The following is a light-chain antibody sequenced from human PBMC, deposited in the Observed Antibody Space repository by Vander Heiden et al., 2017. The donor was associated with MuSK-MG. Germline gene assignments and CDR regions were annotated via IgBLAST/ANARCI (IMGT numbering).Light chain of an antibody. V-gene: IGKV4-1*01. CDR2: WAS. CDR3: QQYESNLPIT. J-gene: IGKJ5*01. Sequence: DIVMTQSPDSLAVSLGVRATINCKSSQSVLYSSNNKNYLAWYKQKPGQPPKLLIYWASTREAGVPDRFSGSGYGTDFTLTISSLQAEDVAVYYCQQYESNLPITFGQGTRLEIK. CDR1: QSVLYSSNNKNY.